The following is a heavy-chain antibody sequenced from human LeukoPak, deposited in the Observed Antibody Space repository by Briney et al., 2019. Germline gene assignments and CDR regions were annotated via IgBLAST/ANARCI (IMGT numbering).Heavy chain of an antibody. V-gene: IGHV3-30*04. CDR1: GFTFSSYV. D-gene: IGHD3-22*01. J-gene: IGHJ3*02. CDR2: ISYDGSNE. CDR3: ANPGGAMYYYDSSGLI. Sequence: GRSLRLSCAASGFTFSSYVMHWVRQAPGKGLEWVAIISYDGSNEYYADSVKGRFTISRDNSKNTLYLQMNSLRAEDTAVYYCANPGGAMYYYDSSGLIWGQGTMVTVSS.